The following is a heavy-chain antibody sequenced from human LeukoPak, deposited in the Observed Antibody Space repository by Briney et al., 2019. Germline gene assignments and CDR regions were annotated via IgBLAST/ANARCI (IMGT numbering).Heavy chain of an antibody. CDR2: INPNSGGT. CDR3: ARVRMVRGVIDASDI. J-gene: IGHJ3*02. V-gene: IGHV1-2*02. CDR1: GYTFTGYY. D-gene: IGHD3-10*01. Sequence: ASVKVSCKSSGYTFTGYYMHWVRQAPGQGLKWMGWINPNSGGTNYAQKFQGRVTMTRDTSISTAYMELSRLRSDDTAVYYCARVRMVRGVIDASDIWGQGTMVTVSS.